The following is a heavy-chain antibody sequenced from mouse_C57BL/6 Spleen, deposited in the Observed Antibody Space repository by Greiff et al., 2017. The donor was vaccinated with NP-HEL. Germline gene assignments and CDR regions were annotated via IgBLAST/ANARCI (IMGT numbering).Heavy chain of an antibody. Sequence: QVQLQQSGAELVRPGASVKLSCKASGYTFTDYYINWVKQRPGQGLEWIARIYPGSGNTYYNEKFKGKATLTAEKSSSTAYMQLSSLTSEDSAVYFCAREGGITTAYFDYWGQGTTLTVSS. J-gene: IGHJ2*01. CDR2: IYPGSGNT. CDR1: GYTFTDYY. CDR3: AREGGITTAYFDY. V-gene: IGHV1-76*01. D-gene: IGHD1-1*01.